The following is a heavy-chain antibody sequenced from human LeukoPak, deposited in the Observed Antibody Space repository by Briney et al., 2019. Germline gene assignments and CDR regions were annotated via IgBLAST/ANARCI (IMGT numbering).Heavy chain of an antibody. CDR3: ARRLAWFGELFDY. D-gene: IGHD3-10*01. CDR2: ISSSGSTI. V-gene: IGHV3-48*03. CDR1: GFTFSSYE. Sequence: GGSLRLPCAASGFTFSSYEMNWVRQAPGKGLEWVSYISSSGSTIYYADSVKGRFTISRDNAKNSLYLQMNSLRAEDTAVYYCARRLAWFGELFDYWGQGTLVTVSS. J-gene: IGHJ4*02.